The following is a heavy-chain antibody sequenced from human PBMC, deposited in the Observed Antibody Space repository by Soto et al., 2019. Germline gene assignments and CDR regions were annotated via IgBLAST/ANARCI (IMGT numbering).Heavy chain of an antibody. Sequence: SETLSLTCTVPGGSISSYYWSWIRQPAGKGLEWIGRIYTSGSTNYNPSLRSRATMSVDTSKNQFSLHLSSATAAATAVYYCAREQLVLLPNYGMDVWGQGTTVTDSS. D-gene: IGHD6-6*01. CDR2: IYTSGST. J-gene: IGHJ6*02. CDR1: GGSISSYY. CDR3: AREQLVLLPNYGMDV. V-gene: IGHV4-4*07.